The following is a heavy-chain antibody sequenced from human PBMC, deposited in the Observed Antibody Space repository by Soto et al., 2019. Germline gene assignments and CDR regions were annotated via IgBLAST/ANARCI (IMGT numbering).Heavy chain of an antibody. CDR3: ARDRGGRLEPPYYYYGMDV. D-gene: IGHD3-10*01. CDR1: GGSISSGGYY. V-gene: IGHV4-31*03. Sequence: PSETLSLTCTVSGGSISSGGYYWSWIRQHPGKGLEWIGYIYYSGSTYYNPSLKSRVTISVDTSKNQFSLKLSSVTAADTAVYYCARDRGGRLEPPYYYYGMDVWGPGTKVTVYS. CDR2: IYYSGST. J-gene: IGHJ6*02.